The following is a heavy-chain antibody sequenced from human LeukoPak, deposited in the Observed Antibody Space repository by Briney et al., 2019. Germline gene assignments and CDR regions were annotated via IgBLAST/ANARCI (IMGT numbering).Heavy chain of an antibody. CDR1: DGSISDYY. CDR3: ARGAYYHDHSAYYYWFDP. V-gene: IGHV4-59*01. J-gene: IGHJ5*02. CDR2: IYYSGST. Sequence: SETLSLTCTVSDGSISDYYWSWIRQPPGKGLEWIGYIYYSGSTNYNPSLKSRVTISVDTSKNQFSLKLSSVTAADTAIYYCARGAYYHDHSAYYYWFDPWGQGTLVTVSS. D-gene: IGHD3-22*01.